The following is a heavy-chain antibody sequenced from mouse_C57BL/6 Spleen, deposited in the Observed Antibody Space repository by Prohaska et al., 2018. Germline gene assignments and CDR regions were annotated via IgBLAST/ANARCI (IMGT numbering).Heavy chain of an antibody. D-gene: IGHD2-10*01. J-gene: IGHJ4*01. CDR3: AIGLLWYSMDY. CDR2: IHPSDSET. V-gene: IGHV1-74*01. CDR1: GYTFTSYW. Sequence: QVQLQQPGAELVKPGASVKVSCKASGYTFTSYWMHWVKQRPGQGLEWIGRIHPSDSETNYNQKFKGKATLTVDKSSSTAYMQLSSLTSEDSAVYYCAIGLLWYSMDYWGQGTSVTVSS.